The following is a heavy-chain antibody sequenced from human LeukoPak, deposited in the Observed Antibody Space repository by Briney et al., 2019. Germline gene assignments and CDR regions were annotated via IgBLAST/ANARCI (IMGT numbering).Heavy chain of an antibody. CDR1: GYTFTSYY. D-gene: IGHD3-22*01. CDR3: ARGHDSSGLNWYFDL. J-gene: IGHJ2*01. Sequence: ASVKVSCKASGYTFTSYYLHWVRQAPGQGLEWMRIINPNGGSTTYAQKFQGRVTMTRDTSTSTVYMEVSSLRSEDTAVYYCARGHDSSGLNWYFDLWGRGTLVTVSS. V-gene: IGHV1-46*01. CDR2: INPNGGST.